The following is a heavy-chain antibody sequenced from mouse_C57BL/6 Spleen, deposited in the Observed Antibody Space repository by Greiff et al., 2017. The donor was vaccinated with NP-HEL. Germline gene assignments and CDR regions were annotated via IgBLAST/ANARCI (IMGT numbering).Heavy chain of an antibody. D-gene: IGHD2-4*01. CDR2: IYPRSGNT. CDR3: ARSRDYDGRYYFDY. Sequence: QVQLQQSGAELARPGASVKLSCKASGYTFTSYGISWVKQRTGQGLEWIGEIYPRSGNTYYNEKFKGKATLTADKSSSTAYMELRSLTSEDSAVYFCARSRDYDGRYYFDYWGQGTTLTVSS. CDR1: GYTFTSYG. V-gene: IGHV1-81*01. J-gene: IGHJ2*01.